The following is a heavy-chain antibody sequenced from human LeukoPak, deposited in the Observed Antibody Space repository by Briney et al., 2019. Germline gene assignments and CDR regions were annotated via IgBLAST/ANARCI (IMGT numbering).Heavy chain of an antibody. CDR2: IYSSGST. CDR1: GGSISSYY. V-gene: IGHV4-59*01. J-gene: IGHJ4*02. CDR3: ARGPHFDY. Sequence: SETLSLTCTVSGGSISSYYWSWIRQPPGKGLEWIGYIYSSGSTNYNPSLKSRVAISVDASKNQFSLKLSSVTAADTAVYYCARGPHFDYWGQGTLVTVSS.